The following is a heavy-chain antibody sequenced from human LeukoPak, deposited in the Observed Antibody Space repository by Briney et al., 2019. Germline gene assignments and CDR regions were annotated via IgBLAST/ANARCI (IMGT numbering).Heavy chain of an antibody. CDR2: INPNSGGT. D-gene: IGHD2-2*01. V-gene: IGHV1-2*02. CDR3: AGDCSSTSCYSDAFDI. CDR1: GYTFTGYY. Sequence: GASVKVSCKASGYTFTGYYMHWVRQAPGQGLEWMGWINPNSGGTNYAQKFQGRVTMTRDTSISTAYMELSRLRSGDTAVYYCAGDCSSTSCYSDAFDIWGQGTTVTVSS. J-gene: IGHJ3*02.